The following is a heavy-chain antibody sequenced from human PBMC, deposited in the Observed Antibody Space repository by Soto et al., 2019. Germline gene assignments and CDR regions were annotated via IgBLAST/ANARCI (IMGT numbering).Heavy chain of an antibody. Sequence: QVQLVESGGGVVQPGRSLRLSCAASGFTFSSYGMHWVRQAPDKGLEWVAVISFDGSNKYYADYVKGRFTISRDNSKNTLYLQMNSLRAEDTAVYSCAKGGFVGPFDYWGQGTLVTVSS. CDR2: ISFDGSNK. CDR1: GFTFSSYG. D-gene: IGHD3-22*01. J-gene: IGHJ4*02. V-gene: IGHV3-30*18. CDR3: AKGGFVGPFDY.